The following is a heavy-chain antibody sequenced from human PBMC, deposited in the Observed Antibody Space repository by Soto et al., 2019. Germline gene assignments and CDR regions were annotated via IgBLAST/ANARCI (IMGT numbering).Heavy chain of an antibody. CDR1: GYTFTSYG. J-gene: IGHJ6*02. V-gene: IGHV1-18*01. CDR2: ISAYNGNT. D-gene: IGHD2-2*01. Sequence: ASVKVSCKSSGYTFTSYGISWVRQAPGQGLEWMGWISAYNGNTNYAQKFQGWVTMTRDTSISTAYMELSRLRSDDTAVYYCALGGSTRPLSPGYYYYGMDVWGQGTTVTVSS. CDR3: ALGGSTRPLSPGYYYYGMDV.